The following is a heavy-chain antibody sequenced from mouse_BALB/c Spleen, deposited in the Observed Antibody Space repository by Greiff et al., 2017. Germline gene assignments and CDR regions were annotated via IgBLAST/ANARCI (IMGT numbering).Heavy chain of an antibody. J-gene: IGHJ1*01. Sequence: VQLQQSGPELVKPGASVKISCKASGYSFTGYYMHWVKQSPENSLEWIGEINPSTGGTSYNQKFKGKATLTVDKSSSTAYMQLKSLTSEESAVYYWTTGYGNYVRGYFDVWGAGTTVTVSS. D-gene: IGHD2-1*01. V-gene: IGHV1-42*01. CDR2: INPSTGGT. CDR3: TTGYGNYVRGYFDV. CDR1: GYSFTGYY.